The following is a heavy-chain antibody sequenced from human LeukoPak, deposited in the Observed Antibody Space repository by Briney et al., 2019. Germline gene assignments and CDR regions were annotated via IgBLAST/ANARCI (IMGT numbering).Heavy chain of an antibody. Sequence: SVKVSCKASGGTFSSYAISWVRQAPGQGLEWMGRIIPILGIANHAQKFQGRVTITADKSTSTAYMELSSLRSEDTAVYYCARDLPYYGSGSYRYYGMDVWGQGTTVTVSS. D-gene: IGHD3-10*01. CDR1: GGTFSSYA. CDR3: ARDLPYYGSGSYRYYGMDV. J-gene: IGHJ6*02. CDR2: IIPILGIA. V-gene: IGHV1-69*04.